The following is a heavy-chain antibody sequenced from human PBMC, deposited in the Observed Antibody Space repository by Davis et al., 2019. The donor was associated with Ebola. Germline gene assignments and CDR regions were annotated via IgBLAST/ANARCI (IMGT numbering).Heavy chain of an antibody. CDR1: GLTFSSYW. V-gene: IGHV3-7*03. CDR2: IKEDGSEK. J-gene: IGHJ4*02. CDR3: ARGVAVDGFYFDY. D-gene: IGHD6-19*01. Sequence: AGSLTLSCAVSGLTFSSYWLSRVRQAPGKGLEWVANIKEDGSEKYYVDSVKGRFNISRDNAKNSVYLQMNSLRAEDTAVYFCARGVAVDGFYFDYWGQGTLVTVSS.